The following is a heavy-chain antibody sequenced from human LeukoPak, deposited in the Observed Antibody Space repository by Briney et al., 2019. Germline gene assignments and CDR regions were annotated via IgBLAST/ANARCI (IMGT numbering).Heavy chain of an antibody. CDR2: ISSSGGVI. J-gene: IGHJ4*02. D-gene: IGHD4-17*01. CDR3: ARDPGAYGDYYDY. CDR1: GFTFTNYE. V-gene: IGHV3-48*03. Sequence: GRFLRLSCAASGFTFTNYELNWVRQAPGKGLEWVAYISSSGGVIYYADSVKGRFTISRDNAKNSLSLQMNSLRAEDTAVYYCARDPGAYGDYYDYWGQGTLVTVSS.